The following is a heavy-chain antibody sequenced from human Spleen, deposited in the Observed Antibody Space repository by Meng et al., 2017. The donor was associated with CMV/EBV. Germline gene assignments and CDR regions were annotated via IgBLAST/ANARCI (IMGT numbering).Heavy chain of an antibody. Sequence: ASVKVSCKASGYTFTGYYIHWVRQAPGQGLEWMGWINAYNGNTNYAQKLQGRVTMTTDTSTSTAYMELRSLRSDDTAVYYCARGDTLPRYYGMDVWGQGTTVTVSS. CDR1: GYTFTGYY. J-gene: IGHJ6*02. CDR3: ARGDTLPRYYGMDV. D-gene: IGHD2-15*01. CDR2: INAYNGNT. V-gene: IGHV1-18*04.